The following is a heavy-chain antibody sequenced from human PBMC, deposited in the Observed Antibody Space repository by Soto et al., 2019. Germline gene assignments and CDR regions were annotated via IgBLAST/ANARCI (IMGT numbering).Heavy chain of an antibody. D-gene: IGHD2-15*01. CDR1: GYTFTSYY. CDR3: ARAGGILMVVAAHNWFDP. V-gene: IGHV1-46*01. Sequence: GASVKVSCKASGYTFTSYYMHWVRQAPGXGLERMGIINPSGGSTSYAQKFQGRVTMTRDTSTSTVYMELSSLRSEDTAVYYCARAGGILMVVAAHNWFDPSGQTTLVTGSS. J-gene: IGHJ5*02. CDR2: INPSGGST.